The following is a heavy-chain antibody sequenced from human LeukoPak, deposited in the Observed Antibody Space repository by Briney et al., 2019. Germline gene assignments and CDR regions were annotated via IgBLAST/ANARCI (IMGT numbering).Heavy chain of an antibody. V-gene: IGHV3-23*01. Sequence: GGSLRLSCVASGFTFSSYAMNWVRQAPGKGLEWVSGISASVGSTYYADSVKGRFTISRDNSKNTLYLQMNSLRAEDTAVYYCARGYRYFDYWGQGTLVTVSS. D-gene: IGHD2-2*02. J-gene: IGHJ4*02. CDR1: GFTFSSYA. CDR2: ISASVGST. CDR3: ARGYRYFDY.